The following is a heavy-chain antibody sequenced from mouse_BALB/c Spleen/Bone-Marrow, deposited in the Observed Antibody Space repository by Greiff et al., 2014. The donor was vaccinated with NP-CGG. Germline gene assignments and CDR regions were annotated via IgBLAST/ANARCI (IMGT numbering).Heavy chain of an antibody. CDR3: TRSGRGFAY. Sequence: QVQLQQSGAELVKPGASVKLSCKASGYTFTNYFMYWVKQRPGQGLEWIGEINPNNGGTNFNENFKSKATLTLDKSPSTAYMQLSSLTSEDSAVYYCTRSGRGFAYWGHGTPITVSS. CDR1: GYTFTNYF. V-gene: IGHV1-53*01. CDR2: INPNNGGT. J-gene: IGHJ3*01. D-gene: IGHD3-2*02.